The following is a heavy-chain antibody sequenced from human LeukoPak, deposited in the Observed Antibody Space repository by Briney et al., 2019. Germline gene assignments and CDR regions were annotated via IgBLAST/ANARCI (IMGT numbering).Heavy chain of an antibody. CDR1: GFPFSSYW. D-gene: IGHD6-19*01. Sequence: GGSLRLSCVASGFPFSSYWMTWVRQAPGKGLEWVGHIKNDGSETYYLDSLKGRFSISRDNTNNALYLQMNSLRVEDTAVYYCVKNDGWFHLAQWGQGTLVTVSS. V-gene: IGHV3-7*03. CDR3: VKNDGWFHLAQ. J-gene: IGHJ4*02. CDR2: IKNDGSET.